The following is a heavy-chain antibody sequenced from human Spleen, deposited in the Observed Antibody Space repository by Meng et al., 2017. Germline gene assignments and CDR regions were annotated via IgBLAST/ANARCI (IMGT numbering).Heavy chain of an antibody. D-gene: IGHD4-11*01. J-gene: IGHJ4*02. CDR3: ARGGMSPTVMSDY. Sequence: QLQLQESGPGLVKPSETLSLTCTVSGGSISSSSYYWGWIRQPPGKGLEWIGEINHSGSTNYNPSLKSRVTISVDTSKNQFSLKLSSVTAADTAVYYCARGGMSPTVMSDYWGQGTLVTVSS. V-gene: IGHV4-39*07. CDR2: INHSGST. CDR1: GGSISSSSYY.